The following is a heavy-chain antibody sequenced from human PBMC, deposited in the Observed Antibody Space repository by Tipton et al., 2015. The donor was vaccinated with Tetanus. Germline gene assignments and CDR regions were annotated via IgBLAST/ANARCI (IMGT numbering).Heavy chain of an antibody. J-gene: IGHJ5*02. CDR2: ISGSGGST. CDR3: AKVVSYDYVWGSPQFDP. Sequence: PLRLSCAASGFTFSSYAMSWVRQAPGKGLEWVSAISGSGGSTYYADSVKGRFTISRDNSKNTLYLQMNSLRAEDTAVYYCAKVVSYDYVWGSPQFDPWGQGTLVTVSS. CDR1: GFTFSSYA. V-gene: IGHV3-23*01. D-gene: IGHD3-16*01.